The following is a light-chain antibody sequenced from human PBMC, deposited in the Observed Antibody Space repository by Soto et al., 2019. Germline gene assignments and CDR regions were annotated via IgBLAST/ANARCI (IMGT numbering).Light chain of an antibody. V-gene: IGKV3-11*01. CDR2: DVS. Sequence: EIILTQSPATLSLSPGDRATLSCRASQSVSHYLAWYQQKPGQAPRLLIYDVSNRATGIPARFIGSGSGTAFTLTISSLEPEDFAVYFCQQRSEWPLCTFGQGTKLEIK. J-gene: IGKJ2*02. CDR3: QQRSEWPLCT. CDR1: QSVSHY.